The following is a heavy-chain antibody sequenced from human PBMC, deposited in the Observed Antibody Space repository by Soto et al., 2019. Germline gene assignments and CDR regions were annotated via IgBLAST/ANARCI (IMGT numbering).Heavy chain of an antibody. J-gene: IGHJ4*02. V-gene: IGHV4-30-2*01. CDR3: ARAEGGIFDY. Sequence: QLQLQESGSGLVKPSQTLSLTCAVSGGSISSGGYSWSWIRQPPGKGLEWIGYIYHGESTYYNPSLXRXAXIXXDRSKNQFSLKLSSVTAAHTAVDSCARAEGGIFDYWGQGTLVTVSS. CDR2: IYHGEST. CDR1: GGSISSGGYS.